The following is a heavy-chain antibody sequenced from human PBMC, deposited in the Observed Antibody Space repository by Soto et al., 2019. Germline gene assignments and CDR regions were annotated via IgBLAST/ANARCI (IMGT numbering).Heavy chain of an antibody. CDR1: GYTFTSYY. Sequence: QVQLVQSGAEVKKPGASVKVSCKASGYTFTSYYMHWVRQAPGQGLEWMGIINPSGGSTSYAHKFQSGVTVTRGTSASTIYMDLSSLRYEDTAVYYCAGASLYCGGDGPKFNYDYYSGMDVWGQGTTVTVSS. D-gene: IGHD2-21*02. V-gene: IGHV1-46*01. CDR2: INPSGGST. J-gene: IGHJ6*02. CDR3: AGASLYCGGDGPKFNYDYYSGMDV.